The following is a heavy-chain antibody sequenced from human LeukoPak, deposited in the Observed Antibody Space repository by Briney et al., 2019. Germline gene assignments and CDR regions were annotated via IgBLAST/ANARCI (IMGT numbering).Heavy chain of an antibody. CDR1: GYTFTSYD. CDR3: ARVPQNYYGSGSSDY. CDR2: MNPNSGNT. Sequence: GASVKVSCKASGYTFTSYDINWVQQATGQGLEWMGWMNPNSGNTGYAQKFQGRVTMTRNTSISTAYMELSSLRSEDTAVYYCARVPQNYYGSGSSDYWGQGTLVTVSS. D-gene: IGHD3-10*01. V-gene: IGHV1-8*01. J-gene: IGHJ4*02.